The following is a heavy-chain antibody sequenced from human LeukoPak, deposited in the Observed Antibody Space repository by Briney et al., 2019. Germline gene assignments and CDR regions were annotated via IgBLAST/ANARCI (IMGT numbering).Heavy chain of an antibody. Sequence: SETLSLTCTVSGGSISSYYWSWIRQPPGKGLEWIGYIYYSGSTNYNPSLKSRVTISVDTSKNQFSLKLSSVTAADTAVYYCARGVTSSYYYYYYGMDVWGQGTTVTVSS. CDR2: IYYSGST. J-gene: IGHJ6*02. V-gene: IGHV4-59*01. CDR3: ARGVTSSYYYYYYGMDV. D-gene: IGHD2-2*01. CDR1: GGSISSYY.